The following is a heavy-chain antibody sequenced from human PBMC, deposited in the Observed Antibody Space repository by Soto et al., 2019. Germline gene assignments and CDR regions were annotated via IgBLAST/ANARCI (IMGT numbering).Heavy chain of an antibody. Sequence: ASVKVSCKASGYTFNTFGINWVRQAPGQGLEWMGWISAYNGNTNYAQKLQGRVTMTTDTSTSTAYMELRSLRSEDMVVYTCFPDDDSSGRGDSFDYWGQGTLVTVSS. CDR3: FPDDDSSGRGDSFDY. J-gene: IGHJ4*02. CDR2: ISAYNGNT. V-gene: IGHV1-18*03. D-gene: IGHD3-22*01. CDR1: GYTFNTFG.